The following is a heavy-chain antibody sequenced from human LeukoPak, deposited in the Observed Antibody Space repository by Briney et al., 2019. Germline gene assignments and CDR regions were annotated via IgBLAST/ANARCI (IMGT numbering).Heavy chain of an antibody. J-gene: IGHJ3*02. CDR2: ISSSSHI. V-gene: IGHV3-21*01. Sequence: GGSLRLSCAASGFTFSSYWMTWVRQAPGKGLEWVSSISSSSHIYYADSLKGRFTISRDIAKNSLYLQMNSLRAEDTAVYYCARGTPDAFDIWGQGTMVTVSS. CDR1: GFTFSSYW. CDR3: ARGTPDAFDI.